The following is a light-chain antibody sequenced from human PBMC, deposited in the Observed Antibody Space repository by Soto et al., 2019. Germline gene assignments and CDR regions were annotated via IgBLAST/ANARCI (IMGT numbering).Light chain of an antibody. J-gene: IGLJ2*01. CDR2: ENN. V-gene: IGLV1-51*02. CDR1: SSDIGNNF. CDR3: ATWDTSLNAVV. Sequence: QSVLTQPPSVSAAPGHRGTISCSGGSSDIGNNFVSWYQQFPGAAPKLLIYENNRRSSGIPDRFSASKSCTSATLGITGLQTGDEADYYCATWDTSLNAVVFGGGTKLTVL.